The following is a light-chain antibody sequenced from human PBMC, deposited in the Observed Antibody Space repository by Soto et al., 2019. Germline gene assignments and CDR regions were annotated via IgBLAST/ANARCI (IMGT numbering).Light chain of an antibody. Sequence: QSVLTQPPSVSGAPGQRVTISCTGSSTNIGAGYDVHWYQQLPGTAPKLLIYGNSNRPSGVPDRFSGSKSGNSASLAIPGLQAEDAADYYGQSCGSSLGVWVFGGGTKLTVL. J-gene: IGLJ3*02. CDR1: STNIGAGYD. V-gene: IGLV1-40*01. CDR3: QSCGSSLGVWV. CDR2: GNS.